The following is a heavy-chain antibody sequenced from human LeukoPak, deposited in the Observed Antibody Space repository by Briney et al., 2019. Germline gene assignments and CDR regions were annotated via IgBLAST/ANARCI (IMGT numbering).Heavy chain of an antibody. J-gene: IGHJ4*02. Sequence: GGSLRLSCTASGFSFRSYGMHWVRQAPGKGLEWVAVISYDGSIKYYAVSVKGRFTTSRDNSKNTLFLQMNSLRAEDTAVYYCAKDSGYYGSGSPQGYFDYWGQGALVTVSS. V-gene: IGHV3-30*18. CDR3: AKDSGYYGSGSPQGYFDY. CDR1: GFSFRSYG. D-gene: IGHD3-10*01. CDR2: ISYDGSIK.